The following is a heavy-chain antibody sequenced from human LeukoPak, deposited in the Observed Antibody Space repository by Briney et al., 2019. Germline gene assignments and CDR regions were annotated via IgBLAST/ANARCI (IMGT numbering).Heavy chain of an antibody. V-gene: IGHV6-1*01. Sequence: SQTLSLTCAISGDSVSSNSAAWNWIRQSPSRGLEWLGRTYYRSKWYNDYAVSVKSRITINPDTSKNQFSLQLNSVTPEDTAVYYCARGGANYYDSSGYYFDYWGQGTLVTVSS. D-gene: IGHD3-22*01. CDR2: TYYRSKWYN. CDR1: GDSVSSNSAA. CDR3: ARGGANYYDSSGYYFDY. J-gene: IGHJ4*02.